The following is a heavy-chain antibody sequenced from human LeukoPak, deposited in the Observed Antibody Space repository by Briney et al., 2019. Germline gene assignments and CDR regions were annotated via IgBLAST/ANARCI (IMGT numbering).Heavy chain of an antibody. CDR3: ARGSSWYDYYYYYMDV. V-gene: IGHV4-59*01. J-gene: IGHJ6*03. Sequence: SETLSLTCTVSGGSISDYYWNWIRQPPGKGLEWIGYIYYSGSSNYNPSLKSRVTISVDTSKNQFSLKLSSVTAADTAVYYCARGSSWYDYYYYYMDVWGKGTTVTISS. CDR1: GGSISDYY. D-gene: IGHD6-13*01. CDR2: IYYSGSS.